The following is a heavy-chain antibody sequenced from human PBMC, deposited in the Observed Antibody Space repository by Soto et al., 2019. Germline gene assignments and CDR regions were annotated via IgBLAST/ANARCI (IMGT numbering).Heavy chain of an antibody. V-gene: IGHV3-33*01. CDR1: GFTFSSYG. D-gene: IGHD4-17*01. CDR3: ARLRAHLYYYYYGMDV. J-gene: IGHJ6*02. Sequence: QVQLVESGGGVVQPGRSLRLSCAASGFTFSSYGMHWVRQAPGKGLEWVAVIWYDGSNKYYADSVKGRFTISRDNSKNTLYLQMNSRRAEDTAVYYCARLRAHLYYYYYGMDVWGQGTTVTVSS. CDR2: IWYDGSNK.